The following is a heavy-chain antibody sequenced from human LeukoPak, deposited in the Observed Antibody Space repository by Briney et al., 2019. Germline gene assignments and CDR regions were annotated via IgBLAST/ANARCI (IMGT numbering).Heavy chain of an antibody. J-gene: IGHJ6*03. D-gene: IGHD5-18*01. CDR1: GGSFSGYY. Sequence: SESLSLTCAVSGGSFSGYYWSWVRQPPGKGLEWMGEINHGGSTNYNPSLKSRVTISGDTSKNQFSLRLSTVTAADTAVYFCAKVGYSYVINDWSRTGLGAYPTKYYYHVDVWGKGTTVTVSS. CDR2: INHGGST. V-gene: IGHV4-34*01. CDR3: AKVGYSYVINDWSRTGLGAYPTKYYYHVDV.